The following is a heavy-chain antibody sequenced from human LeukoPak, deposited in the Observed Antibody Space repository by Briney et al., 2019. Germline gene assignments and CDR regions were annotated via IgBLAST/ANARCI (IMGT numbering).Heavy chain of an antibody. CDR1: GFTFSNYG. V-gene: IGHV3-30*03. D-gene: IGHD6-19*01. J-gene: IGHJ4*02. CDR2: ISNDGRDK. Sequence: PGRSLRLSCAASGFTFSNYGMHWVRQAPGKGLEWVGVISNDGRDKHNADSVKGRFTISRDNAKNLLYLQMSSLRAEDTAVYYCAGSSGWVAVNWGQRTLVTVSS. CDR3: AGSSGWVAVN.